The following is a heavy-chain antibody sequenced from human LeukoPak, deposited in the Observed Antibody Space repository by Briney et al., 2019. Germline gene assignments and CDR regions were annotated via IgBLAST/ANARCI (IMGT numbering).Heavy chain of an antibody. V-gene: IGHV4-59*01. CDR2: IYYSGST. D-gene: IGHD3-10*01. J-gene: IGHJ5*02. CDR1: GVSISGYY. CDR3: ARGGYYGSGNDFRFDP. Sequence: SETLSLTCTVSGVSISGYYWTWVRQPPGKGLEYIAYIYYSGSTNYNPSLKSRVTISVDTSKNQFSLKLSSVTAADTAVYYCARGGYYGSGNDFRFDPWGQGTLVTVSS.